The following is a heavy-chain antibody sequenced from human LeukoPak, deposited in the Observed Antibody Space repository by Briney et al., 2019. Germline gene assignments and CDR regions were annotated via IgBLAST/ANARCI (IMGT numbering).Heavy chain of an antibody. V-gene: IGHV3-48*03. CDR1: GFTFSIYE. CDR2: ISSSRSNTI. CDR3: GSSPYVWGIDH. J-gene: IGHJ4*02. Sequence: GGSLRLSCAASGFTFSIYEMNWVSQAPGKGLEWVSYISSSRSNTIYYADSVKGRFTISRDDAKNSLYLQMNCLRAEDTAVYYCGSSPYVWGIDHWGQGTPVTVSS. D-gene: IGHD3-16*01.